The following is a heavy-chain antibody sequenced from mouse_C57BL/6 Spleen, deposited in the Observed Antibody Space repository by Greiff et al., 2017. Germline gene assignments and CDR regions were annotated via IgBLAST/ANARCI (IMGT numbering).Heavy chain of an antibody. CDR3: ARKGIYYGSSLYYFDY. J-gene: IGHJ2*01. CDR2: IDPSDSET. CDR1: GYTFTSYW. Sequence: VQLQQSGAELVRPGSSVKLSCKASGYTFTSYWMHWVKQRPIQGLEWIGNIDPSDSETHYNQKFKDKATLTVDKSSSTAYMQLSSLTSEDSAVYYCARKGIYYGSSLYYFDYWGQGTTLTVSS. V-gene: IGHV1-52*01. D-gene: IGHD1-1*01.